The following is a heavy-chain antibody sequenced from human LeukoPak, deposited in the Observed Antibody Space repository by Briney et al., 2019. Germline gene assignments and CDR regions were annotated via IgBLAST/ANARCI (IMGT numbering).Heavy chain of an antibody. CDR3: AKNPYEYYFDY. CDR1: GYTFTGYY. J-gene: IGHJ4*02. D-gene: IGHD5-12*01. Sequence: ASVKVSCKASGYTFTGYYLHWVRQAPGQGLEWMGWINPNSGDTNYAQKSQGRVTMTRDTSIRTAYMELSGLRSGDTAVYYCAKNPYEYYFDYWGQGTLVTVSS. V-gene: IGHV1-2*02. CDR2: INPNSGDT.